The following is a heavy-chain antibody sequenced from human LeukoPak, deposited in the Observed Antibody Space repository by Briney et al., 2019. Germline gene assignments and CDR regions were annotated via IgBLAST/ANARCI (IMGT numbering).Heavy chain of an antibody. CDR1: GFTFSSYS. CDR2: IYYSGST. CDR3: ARGRPYSGGYHLDY. D-gene: IGHD1-26*01. J-gene: IGHJ4*02. V-gene: IGHV4-59*04. Sequence: LRLSCAASGFTFSSYSMNWVRQAPGKGLEWIGNIYYSGSTYYNPSLKSRVTMSVDTSKNQFFLKLNSVTAADTAVYYCARGRPYSGGYHLDYWGQGTLVTVSA.